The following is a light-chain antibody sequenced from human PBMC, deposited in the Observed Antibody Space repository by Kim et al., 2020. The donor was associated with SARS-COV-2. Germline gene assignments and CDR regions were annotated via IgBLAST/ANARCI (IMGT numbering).Light chain of an antibody. CDR2: GAS. CDR3: QQYGSSPRT. J-gene: IGKJ2*02. Sequence: LAPGERATLSCRASQSVSNSYLAWYQQKPGQAPRLLIYGASSRATGIPDRFTGSGSGTDFTLTISRLEHEDVAVYYCQQYGSSPRTFGQGTKLEI. CDR1: QSVSNSY. V-gene: IGKV3-20*01.